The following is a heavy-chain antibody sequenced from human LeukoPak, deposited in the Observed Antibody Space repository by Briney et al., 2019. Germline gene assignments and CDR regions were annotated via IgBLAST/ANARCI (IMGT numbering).Heavy chain of an antibody. J-gene: IGHJ4*02. CDR1: GGSISSYY. CDR3: ASYHGSGSYGLFDY. V-gene: IGHV4-59*01. D-gene: IGHD3-10*01. CDR2: IYYSGST. Sequence: SETLSLTCTVSGGSISSYYWSWIRQPPGKGLEWIGYIYYSGSTNYNPSLKSRVTISVDTSKNQFSLKLSSVTAADTAVYYCASYHGSGSYGLFDYWGQGTLVTVSS.